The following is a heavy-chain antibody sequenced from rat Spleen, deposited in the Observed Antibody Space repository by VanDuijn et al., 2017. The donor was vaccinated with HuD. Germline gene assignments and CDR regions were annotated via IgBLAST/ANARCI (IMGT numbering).Heavy chain of an antibody. D-gene: IGHD1-11*01. V-gene: IGHV5-7*01. J-gene: IGHJ4*01. CDR1: GFTFSNYY. CDR2: ISYDGSST. CDR3: ARREAAIYVMDA. Sequence: EVQLVESGGGLVQPGRSMKLSCAASGFTFSNYYMAWVRQAPTKGLEWVATISYDGSSTYYRDSVKGRFTISRDNAKSTLYLQMDSLRSEDTATYYCARREAAIYVMDAWGQGTSVTVSS.